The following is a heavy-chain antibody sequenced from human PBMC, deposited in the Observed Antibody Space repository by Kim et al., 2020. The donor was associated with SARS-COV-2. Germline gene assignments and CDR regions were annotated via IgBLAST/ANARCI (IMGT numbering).Heavy chain of an antibody. Sequence: GEGRFTISRDNSKNTQYLQMNSLRAEDTAVYYCATGVQGGSYHPPEYFQHWGQGTLVTVSS. V-gene: IGHV3-30*07. J-gene: IGHJ1*01. CDR3: ATGVQGGSYHPPEYFQH. D-gene: IGHD2-15*01.